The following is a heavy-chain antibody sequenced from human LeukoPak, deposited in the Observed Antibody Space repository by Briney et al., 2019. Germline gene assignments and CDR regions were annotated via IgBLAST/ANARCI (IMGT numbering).Heavy chain of an antibody. V-gene: IGHV4-38-2*02. D-gene: IGHD1-26*01. CDR2: IYSSGST. CDR1: GYSISSGYY. CDR3: ARRSWYIDY. J-gene: IGHJ4*02. Sequence: SETLSLTCTVSGYSISSGYYWGWIRQPPGKGLEWIGYIYSSGSTNYNPSLKSRVTISEDTSKNQFSLKLRSVTAADTAVYYCARRSWYIDYWGQGTLVTVSS.